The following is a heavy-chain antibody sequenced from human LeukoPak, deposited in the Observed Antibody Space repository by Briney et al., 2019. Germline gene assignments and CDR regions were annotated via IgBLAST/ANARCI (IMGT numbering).Heavy chain of an antibody. J-gene: IGHJ4*02. Sequence: SETPSLTCAVYGGSFSNYYWSWIRQPPGKGLEWIGEINHSGSTNYNPSLKSRLTISVDTSQKQFSLKLSSVTAADTAVYYCARAPVRVAAVGKYFDFWGQGTLVIVSS. V-gene: IGHV4-34*01. CDR1: GGSFSNYY. CDR2: INHSGST. D-gene: IGHD6-13*01. CDR3: ARAPVRVAAVGKYFDF.